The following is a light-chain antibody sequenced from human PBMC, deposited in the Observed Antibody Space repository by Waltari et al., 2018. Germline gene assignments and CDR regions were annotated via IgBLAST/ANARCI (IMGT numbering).Light chain of an antibody. CDR1: QSVTRAL. J-gene: IGKJ1*01. CDR2: GAS. V-gene: IGKV3-20*01. CDR3: QHYVRLPAT. Sequence: EILLTQSPGTLSLSPGERATLSCRASQSVTRALAWYQQKPGQAPRLLSYGASNRATGIPDRFSGSGSGTDFSLTISRLEPEDFXVYYCQHYVRLPATFGQGTKVEIK.